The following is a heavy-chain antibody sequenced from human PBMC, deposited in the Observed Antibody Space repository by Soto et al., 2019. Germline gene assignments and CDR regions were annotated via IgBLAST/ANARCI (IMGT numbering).Heavy chain of an antibody. Sequence: SVKVSCAASGGTFRSYAVSWVRQAPGQGLEWMGGIIPIFGTANYAQKFQGRVTITADESTSTAYMELSSLRSEDTAVYYCASKDYDYYYYGMDVWGQGTTVTVSS. CDR2: IIPIFGTA. CDR3: ASKDYDYYYYGMDV. D-gene: IGHD3-16*01. J-gene: IGHJ6*02. V-gene: IGHV1-69*13. CDR1: GGTFRSYA.